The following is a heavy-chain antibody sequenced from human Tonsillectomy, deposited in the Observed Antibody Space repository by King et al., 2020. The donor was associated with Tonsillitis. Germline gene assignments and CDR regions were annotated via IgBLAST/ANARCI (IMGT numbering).Heavy chain of an antibody. J-gene: IGHJ3*01. V-gene: IGHV5-51*03. D-gene: IGHD5-12*01. CDR2: IYPGDSDT. CDR1: GYSFSSYW. CDR3: AGRGVSYSGHDFDAFDV. Sequence: VQLVESGAEVKKPGESLKISCTGSGYSFSSYWIGWVRQMPGNGLEWMGIIYPGDSDTRYSPSFQGQVTISADKSISTAYLQWSSLKASDTAMYYCAGRGVSYSGHDFDAFDVWGQGTMLTVSS.